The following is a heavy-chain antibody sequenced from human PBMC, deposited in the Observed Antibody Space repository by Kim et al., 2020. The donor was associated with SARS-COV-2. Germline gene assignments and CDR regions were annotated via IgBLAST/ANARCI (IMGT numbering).Heavy chain of an antibody. CDR2: ISWNSGSI. Sequence: GGSLRLSCAASGFTFDDYAMHWVRQAPGKGLEWVSGISWNSGSIGYADSVKGRFTISRDNAKNSLYLQMNSLRAEDTALYYCAKDRYMAVAGICLDYWGQGTLVTVSS. CDR3: AKDRYMAVAGICLDY. CDR1: GFTFDDYA. D-gene: IGHD6-19*01. V-gene: IGHV3-9*01. J-gene: IGHJ4*02.